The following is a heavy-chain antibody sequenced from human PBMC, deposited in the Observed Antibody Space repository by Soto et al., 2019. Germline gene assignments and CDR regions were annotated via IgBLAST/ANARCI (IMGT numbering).Heavy chain of an antibody. D-gene: IGHD6-13*01. V-gene: IGHV4-59*08. J-gene: IGHJ5*02. CDR1: GGSISSYY. CDR2: IYYSGST. CDR3: ARMAAAGTFDP. Sequence: SDTLSLTCTVSGGSISSYYWSWIRQPPGKGLEWIGYIYYSGSTNYNPSLKSRVTISVDTSKNQFSLKLSSATAADTAVYYCARMAAAGTFDPWGQGTLVTVSS.